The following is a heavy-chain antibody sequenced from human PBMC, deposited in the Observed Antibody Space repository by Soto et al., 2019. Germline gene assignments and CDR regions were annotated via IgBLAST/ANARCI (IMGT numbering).Heavy chain of an antibody. Sequence: ASETLSLTCTVSGGSISSSSYYWGWIRQPPGKGLEWIGSIYYSGSTYYNPSLKSRVTISVDTSKNQFSLKLSSVTAADTALYYCARRDSSGWTAYYFDYWGQGTLVTVSS. V-gene: IGHV4-39*01. CDR3: ARRDSSGWTAYYFDY. D-gene: IGHD6-19*01. CDR1: GGSISSSSYY. J-gene: IGHJ4*02. CDR2: IYYSGST.